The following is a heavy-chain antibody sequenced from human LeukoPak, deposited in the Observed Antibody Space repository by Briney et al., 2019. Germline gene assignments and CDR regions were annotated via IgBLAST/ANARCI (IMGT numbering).Heavy chain of an antibody. CDR2: NGGGGTT. J-gene: IGHJ4*02. Sequence: PGGSLRLSCAASGFTFSRYAMSWGRQAPGKRLEWGSVNGGGGTTYYADPVKGLITISRDNSKSTLYLQMNSLRAEDTAVYYCAKSSGILIWFGEVSSQFFDYWGQGTLVTVSS. CDR1: GFTFSRYA. CDR3: AKSSGILIWFGEVSSQFFDY. V-gene: IGHV3-23*01. D-gene: IGHD3-10*01.